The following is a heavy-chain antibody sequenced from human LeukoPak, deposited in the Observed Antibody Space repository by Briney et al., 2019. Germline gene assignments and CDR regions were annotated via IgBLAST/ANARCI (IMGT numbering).Heavy chain of an antibody. CDR2: ISSSGST. Sequence: ASETLTLTCTVSGDSFSSYHWSWLRQPPGKGLEWIGYISSSGSTSYNPSLKSRVTISVDTSKNQFSLKLSSVTAADTAVYYCARVGRGDHTWGSYYCDHWGQGTLVSVSS. CDR3: ARVGRGDHTWGSYYCDH. D-gene: IGHD3-16*01. J-gene: IGHJ4*02. V-gene: IGHV4-59*01. CDR1: GDSFSSYH.